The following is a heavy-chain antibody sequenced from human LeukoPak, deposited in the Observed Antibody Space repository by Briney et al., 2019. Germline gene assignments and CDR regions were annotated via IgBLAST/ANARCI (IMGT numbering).Heavy chain of an antibody. CDR1: GFTFSTYA. CDR3: TLTTFGVVYYFDY. Sequence: PGGSLRLSCAASGFTFSTYAISWVRQAPGKGLEWVALISYDGINQYYADSVKGRFIISRDNSKNTLYLQLNSLRLEDTAVYYCTLTTFGVVYYFDYWGQGTLVTVSS. CDR2: ISYDGINQ. D-gene: IGHD1/OR15-1a*01. J-gene: IGHJ4*02. V-gene: IGHV3-30*03.